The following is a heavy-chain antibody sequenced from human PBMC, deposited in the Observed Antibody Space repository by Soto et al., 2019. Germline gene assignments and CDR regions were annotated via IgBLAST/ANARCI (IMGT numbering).Heavy chain of an antibody. CDR3: AREEDAGYFATSSNPLDI. CDR1: GYTLTTYY. D-gene: IGHD3-9*01. J-gene: IGHJ3*02. Sequence: ASVKVSCKASGYTLTTYYMNWVRQAPGQGLEWMGMINPSGGSTHYAQRFQGRVTMTRDTSTSTVYVELSSLRSEDTAVYYCAREEDAGYFATSSNPLDIWGQGTMVTVSS. V-gene: IGHV1-46*01. CDR2: INPSGGST.